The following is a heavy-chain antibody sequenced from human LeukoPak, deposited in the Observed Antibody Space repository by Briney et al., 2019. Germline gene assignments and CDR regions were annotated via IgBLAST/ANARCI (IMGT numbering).Heavy chain of an antibody. CDR3: ARAYPLNIWSGYSKDNWFDP. J-gene: IGHJ5*02. V-gene: IGHV4-59*01. D-gene: IGHD3-3*01. CDR1: GGSISSYY. Sequence: PSETLSLTCTVSGGSISSYYWSWIRQPPGKGLEWIGYIYYSGSTNYNPSLKSRVTISVDTSKNQFSLKLSSVTAADTAVYYCARAYPLNIWSGYSKDNWFDPWGQGTLVTVSS. CDR2: IYYSGST.